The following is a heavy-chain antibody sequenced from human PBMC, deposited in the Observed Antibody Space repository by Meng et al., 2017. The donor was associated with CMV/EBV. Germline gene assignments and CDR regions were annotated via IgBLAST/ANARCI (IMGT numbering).Heavy chain of an antibody. V-gene: IGHV1-69*05. CDR3: ARSYGSGSYYKHWYFDL. D-gene: IGHD3-10*01. Sequence: SAKVSCKASGGTFSSYAISWVRQAPGQGLEWMGGIIPIFGTANYAQKFQGRVTITTDESTSTAYMELSSLRSEDTAVYYCARSYGSGSYYKHWYFDLWGRGTLVTVSS. CDR1: GGTFSSYA. CDR2: IIPIFGTA. J-gene: IGHJ2*01.